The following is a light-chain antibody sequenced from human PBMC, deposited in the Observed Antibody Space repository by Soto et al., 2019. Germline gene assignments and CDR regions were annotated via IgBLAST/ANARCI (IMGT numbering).Light chain of an antibody. CDR2: DVS. V-gene: IGLV2-14*01. CDR3: SSYTSSSILV. CDR1: SSDVGGYNY. Sequence: QSALTQPASVSGSPGQSITISCTGTSSDVGGYNYVSWYQQHSGKAPKLMMYDVSNRPSGVSNRFSGSKSGNTASLTISGLQAEDEADYYCSSYTSSSILVFGGGTKLTVL. J-gene: IGLJ2*01.